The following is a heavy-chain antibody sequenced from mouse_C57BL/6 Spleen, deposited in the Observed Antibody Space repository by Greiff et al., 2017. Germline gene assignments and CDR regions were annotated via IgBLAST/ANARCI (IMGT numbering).Heavy chain of an antibody. J-gene: IGHJ3*01. CDR1: GYTFTSYW. Sequence: QVQLQQPGAELVKPGASVKVSCKASGYTFTSYWMHWVKQRPGQGLEWIGRLHPSDSDTNYNQKFKGKATLTVDKSSSTAYMQLSSLTSEDSAVYYCAIYGGLYRGFAYWGQGTLVTVSA. V-gene: IGHV1-74*01. CDR3: AIYGGLYRGFAY. CDR2: LHPSDSDT. D-gene: IGHD1-1*02.